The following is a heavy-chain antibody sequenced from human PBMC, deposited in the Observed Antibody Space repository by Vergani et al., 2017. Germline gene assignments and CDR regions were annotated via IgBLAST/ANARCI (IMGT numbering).Heavy chain of an antibody. J-gene: IGHJ1*01. Sequence: QLQLQESGPGLVKPSETLSLTCTVSGVSIGSNSYYLGWIRQPPGEGLEWIGTIYYTGTTYYNEAHKSRLTISVDTSKNQFSLNLTSVTAADTAVYYCTRHGRSGWAGYFQHWGQGTLVTASS. CDR3: TRHGRSGWAGYFQH. D-gene: IGHD6-19*01. CDR1: GVSIGSNSYY. V-gene: IGHV4-39*01. CDR2: IYYTGTT.